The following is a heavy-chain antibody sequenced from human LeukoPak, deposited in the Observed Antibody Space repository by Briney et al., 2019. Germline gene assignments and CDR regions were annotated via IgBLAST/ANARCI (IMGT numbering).Heavy chain of an antibody. V-gene: IGHV4-34*01. CDR1: GGSFSGHY. CDR2: INRGGSP. CDR3: ARGQKDGSGYLPRFDP. D-gene: IGHD3-22*01. J-gene: IGHJ5*02. Sequence: SETLSLTCAVYGGSFSGHYWSWIRQPPGKNLEWIGEINRGGSPNYNPSLKSRVTISLDTSKNQFSLRLSSVTAADTALYYCARGQKDGSGYLPRFDPWGQGTLVTVSS.